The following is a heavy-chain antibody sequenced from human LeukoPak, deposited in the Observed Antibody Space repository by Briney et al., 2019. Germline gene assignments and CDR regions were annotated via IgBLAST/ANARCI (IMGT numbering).Heavy chain of an antibody. D-gene: IGHD6-19*01. CDR2: IYYSGST. CDR3: ARGNDWYTRGYVDD. CDR1: GGSISSYY. V-gene: IGHV4-59*01. J-gene: IGHJ4*02. Sequence: SETLSLTCTVSGGSISSYYWSWIRQPPGKGLEWIGYIYYSGSTNYNPSLKSRVTISVDTSKNQFSLKLSSVTAADTAVYYCARGNDWYTRGYVDDWGQGTLVTVSS.